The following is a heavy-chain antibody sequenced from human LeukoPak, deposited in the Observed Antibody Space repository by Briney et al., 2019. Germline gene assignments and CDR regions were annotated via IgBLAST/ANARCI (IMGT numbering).Heavy chain of an antibody. CDR2: IYYSEST. D-gene: IGHD3-10*01. CDR1: GGSISSYY. Sequence: PSETLSLTCTVSGGSISSYYWSWIRQPPGKGLEWIGYIYYSESTNYNPSLKSRVTISVDTSKNQLSLKLSSVTAADTAVYYCARGTMVRGVNLYYFDYWGQGTLVTVSS. J-gene: IGHJ4*02. V-gene: IGHV4-59*01. CDR3: ARGTMVRGVNLYYFDY.